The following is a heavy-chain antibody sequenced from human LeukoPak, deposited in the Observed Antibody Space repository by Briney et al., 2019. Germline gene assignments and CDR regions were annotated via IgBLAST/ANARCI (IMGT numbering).Heavy chain of an antibody. V-gene: IGHV1-18*01. CDR1: GYTLTRYG. Sequence: ASVNVSCKASGYTLTRYGLSCGRQTPGQGLERMGWISAYNGNTNYAQKLQGRVTMTTDTSTSTAYMELRSLRSGDTAVYYCARTQPEGVSGYWGQGTLVTVSS. D-gene: IGHD6-13*01. CDR2: ISAYNGNT. CDR3: ARTQPEGVSGY. J-gene: IGHJ4*02.